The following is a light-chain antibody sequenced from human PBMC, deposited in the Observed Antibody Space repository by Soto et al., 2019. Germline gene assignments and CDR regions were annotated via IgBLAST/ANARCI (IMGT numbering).Light chain of an antibody. CDR2: GAS. CDR1: QSFSSSF. CDR3: HQYVSSPYT. Sequence: EIGLTQSPGTLSLSPGERATLSCRASQSFSSSFLAWYQQKPGQAPRLLIYGASSRTTGIPDRFSGSGSGTDFTLTISRLEPEDFAVYYCHQYVSSPYTFGQGTKLEIK. V-gene: IGKV3-20*01. J-gene: IGKJ2*01.